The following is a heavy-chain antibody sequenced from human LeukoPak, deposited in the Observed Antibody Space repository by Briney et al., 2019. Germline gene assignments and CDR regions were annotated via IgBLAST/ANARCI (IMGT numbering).Heavy chain of an antibody. Sequence: GRSLSLSCAASGFTFSSYGMHWVRQAPGKGLEWVAVIWYDGSNKYYADSVKGRFTISRDNSKNTLYLQMNSLRAEDTAVYYCARDGTSEQWLVRFDYWGQGTLVTVSS. CDR3: ARDGTSEQWLVRFDY. CDR1: GFTFSSYG. CDR2: IWYDGSNK. D-gene: IGHD6-19*01. V-gene: IGHV3-33*01. J-gene: IGHJ4*02.